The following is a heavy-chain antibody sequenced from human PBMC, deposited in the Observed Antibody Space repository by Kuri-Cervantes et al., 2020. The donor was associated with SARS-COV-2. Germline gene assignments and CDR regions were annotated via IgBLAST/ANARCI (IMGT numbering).Heavy chain of an antibody. Sequence: GSLRLSCTVSGGSISNIRQPPGKGLEWIGYIYYSGSTNYNPSLKSRVTISVDTSKNQFSLKLSSVTAADTAVYYCARRPLTGYSSGWYYYYGMDVWGQGTTVTVSS. J-gene: IGHJ6*02. D-gene: IGHD6-19*01. CDR1: GGSISN. CDR3: ARRPLTGYSSGWYYYYGMDV. CDR2: IYYSGST. V-gene: IGHV4-59*12.